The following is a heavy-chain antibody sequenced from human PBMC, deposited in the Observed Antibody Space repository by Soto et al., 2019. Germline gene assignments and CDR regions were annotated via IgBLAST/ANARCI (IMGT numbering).Heavy chain of an antibody. CDR2: ISYDGDNK. V-gene: IGHV3-30*19. Sequence: QVHLVESGGGMVQPGGSLRLSCTPSGFTFRNYGLHWVRQAPGKGLEWVALISYDGDNKYYTDSARGRFTVSRANFINALFLQMVSLRPEDTAVYYCVNKIMGYAANADAMDVWGQGTTVTVS. J-gene: IGHJ6*02. D-gene: IGHD2-8*01. CDR1: GFTFRNYG. CDR3: VNKIMGYAANADAMDV.